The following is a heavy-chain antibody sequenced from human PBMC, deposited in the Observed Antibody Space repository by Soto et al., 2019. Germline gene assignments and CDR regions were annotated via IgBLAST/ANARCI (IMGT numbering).Heavy chain of an antibody. CDR3: ARVESSGHYYYYGMDV. CDR2: INSDGSST. D-gene: IGHD6-19*01. J-gene: IGHJ6*02. V-gene: IGHV3-74*01. Sequence: PGGSLRLSCAASGFTFSSYWMHWVRQAPGKGLVWVSRINSDGSSTSYADSVKGRFTISRDNAKNTLYLQMNSLRAEDTAVYYCARVESSGHYYYYGMDVWGQGTTVTVSS. CDR1: GFTFSSYW.